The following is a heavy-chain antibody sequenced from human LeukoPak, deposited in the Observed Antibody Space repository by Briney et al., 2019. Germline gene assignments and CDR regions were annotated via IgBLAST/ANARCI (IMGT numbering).Heavy chain of an antibody. J-gene: IGHJ3*02. CDR2: IRSKANSYAT. CDR3: ARESSSYYYDSSGYYYVLSGAFDI. Sequence: GGSLRLSCAASGFSFSGSAMHWVRQASGKGLEWVGRIRSKANSYATAYAPSVKGRFTISRDDSKNTAYLQINSLKTEDTAVYYCARESSSYYYDSSGYYYVLSGAFDIWGQGTMVTVSS. V-gene: IGHV3-73*01. D-gene: IGHD3-22*01. CDR1: GFSFSGSA.